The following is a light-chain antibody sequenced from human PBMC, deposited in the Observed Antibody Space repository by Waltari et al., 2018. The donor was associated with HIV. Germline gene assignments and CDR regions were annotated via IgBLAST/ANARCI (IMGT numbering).Light chain of an antibody. J-gene: IGKJ1*01. V-gene: IGKV3-20*01. CDR3: QRYGSSPPWT. CDR2: GAS. Sequence: EFVLTQSPGTLSLSPGESATLSCRASHSVSSNYLAWYQQKPGQAPRPLIHGASFRASGVPERISGSGSGTDFTLTISRLEPEDFAVYHCQRYGSSPPWTFGQGTKVEVK. CDR1: HSVSSNY.